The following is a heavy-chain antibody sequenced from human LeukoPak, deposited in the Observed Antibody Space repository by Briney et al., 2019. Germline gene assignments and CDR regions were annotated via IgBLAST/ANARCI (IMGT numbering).Heavy chain of an antibody. Sequence: PSETLSLTFTVSGGSISSSSYYWGWIRQPPGKGLEWIGSIYYSGSTYYNPSLKSRVTISVDTSKNQFSLKLSSVTAADTAVYYCARQTYYDFWSGQVYYFDYWGQGTLVTVSS. CDR3: ARQTYYDFWSGQVYYFDY. V-gene: IGHV4-39*01. CDR2: IYYSGST. CDR1: GGSISSSSYY. D-gene: IGHD3-3*01. J-gene: IGHJ4*02.